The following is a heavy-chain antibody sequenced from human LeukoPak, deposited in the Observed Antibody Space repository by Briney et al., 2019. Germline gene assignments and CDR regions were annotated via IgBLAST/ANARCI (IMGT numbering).Heavy chain of an antibody. CDR1: GFTFSSYG. CDR3: AKWIQLWSRPGADAFDI. Sequence: GGSLRLSCAASGFTFSSYGMHWVRQAPGKGLEWVAVISYDGSNKYYADSVKGRFTISRDNSKNTLYLQMNSLRAEDTAVYYCAKWIQLWSRPGADAFDIWGQGTMVTVSS. V-gene: IGHV3-30*18. CDR2: ISYDGSNK. J-gene: IGHJ3*02. D-gene: IGHD5-18*01.